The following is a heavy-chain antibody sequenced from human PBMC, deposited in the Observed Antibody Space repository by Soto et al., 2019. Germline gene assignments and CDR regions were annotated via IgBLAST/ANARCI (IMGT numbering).Heavy chain of an antibody. V-gene: IGHV3-9*01. J-gene: IGHJ6*02. CDR2: ISWNSGTI. D-gene: IGHD2-8*02. CDR1: GFSFDDYA. Sequence: EVQVVESGGGLVQHGRSLRLSCAASGFSFDDYAMHWVRQAPGKGLEWVSGISWNSGTIGYADSVKDRFTISRDNAKNSLYLQMNSLRAEDTALYYCAKSTGGTANGMGVWGQGTTVTVSS. CDR3: AKSTGGTANGMGV.